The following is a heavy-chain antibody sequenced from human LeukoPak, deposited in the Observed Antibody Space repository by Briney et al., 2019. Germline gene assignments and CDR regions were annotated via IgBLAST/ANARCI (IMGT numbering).Heavy chain of an antibody. CDR1: GYTFTNYY. V-gene: IGHV1-46*01. CDR3: ARAYNWNDAFDI. CDR2: INPNGGST. D-gene: IGHD1-20*01. J-gene: IGHJ3*02. Sequence: ASVKVSCKASGYTFTNYYMHWVRQAPGQGHEWMGVINPNGGSTSYAQKFQGRVTMTRDTSTSTVYVDLSSLRSDDTAVYYCARAYNWNDAFDIWGQGTMVTVSS.